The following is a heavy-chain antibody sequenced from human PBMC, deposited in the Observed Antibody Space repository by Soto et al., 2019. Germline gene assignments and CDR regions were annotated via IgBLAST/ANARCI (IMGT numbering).Heavy chain of an antibody. CDR1: AFTFSSYA. Sequence: GGSLRLSCAASAFTFSSYAMHWVRQAPGKGLEWVAVISYDGSNKYYADSVKGRFTISRDYSKNTLYLQMNSLRAEDTAMYYCARDLHREYSYSYPDYWGQGTLVTVSS. CDR2: ISYDGSNK. V-gene: IGHV3-30-3*01. D-gene: IGHD5-18*01. CDR3: ARDLHREYSYSYPDY. J-gene: IGHJ4*02.